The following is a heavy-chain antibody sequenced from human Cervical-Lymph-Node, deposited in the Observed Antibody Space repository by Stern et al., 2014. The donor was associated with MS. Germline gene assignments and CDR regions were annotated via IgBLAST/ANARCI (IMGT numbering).Heavy chain of an antibody. CDR1: GYTFTHSN. D-gene: IGHD3-10*01. Sequence: QVQLGQSGAEVKKPGASVKVSCKASGYTFTHSNIDWVRQAPGQGLELMGWMNPNRGNKGYAQRFQGRVTMTRDTSTSTAYRELSSLKAEDTAVYYCARVRFYGSGIYYALGDGMDVWGQGTTVTVSS. CDR3: ARVRFYGSGIYYALGDGMDV. CDR2: MNPNRGNK. J-gene: IGHJ6*02. V-gene: IGHV1-8*01.